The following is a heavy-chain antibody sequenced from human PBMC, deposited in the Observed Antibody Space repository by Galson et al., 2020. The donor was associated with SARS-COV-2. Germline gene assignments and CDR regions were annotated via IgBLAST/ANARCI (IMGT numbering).Heavy chain of an antibody. CDR3: AKDARSGICSGSSCYESAFGI. J-gene: IGHJ3*02. V-gene: IGHV3-9*01. Sequence: GRPLRLSCAASGITFDDYAMHWVRQAPGKGLEWASGINWNSVTMRYADSEKGRFTISRDNAKNSLFLQMNSLRTEDTALYFCAKDARSGICSGSSCYESAFGIWGHGTLVTVSS. CDR2: INWNSVTM. CDR1: GITFDDYA. D-gene: IGHD2-2*01.